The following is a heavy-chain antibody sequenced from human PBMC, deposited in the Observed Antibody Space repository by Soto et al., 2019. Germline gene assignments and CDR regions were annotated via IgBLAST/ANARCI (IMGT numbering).Heavy chain of an antibody. CDR2: MSYDGSNK. Sequence: QVQLVESGGGVVQPGRSLRLSCAASRFTFSSYGMHWVRQAPGKGLEWVAAMSYDGSNKNYADSVKGRFTISRDNSKNTLYLQMNGLRGEDTAVYHCAKGLVGYVFGVQDYHYGMDVWGQGTTVTVSS. D-gene: IGHD2-8*02. CDR1: RFTFSSYG. V-gene: IGHV3-30*18. CDR3: AKGLVGYVFGVQDYHYGMDV. J-gene: IGHJ6*02.